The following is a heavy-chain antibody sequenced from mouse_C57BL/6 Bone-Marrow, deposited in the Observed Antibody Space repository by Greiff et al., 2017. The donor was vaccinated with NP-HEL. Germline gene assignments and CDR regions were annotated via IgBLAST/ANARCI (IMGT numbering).Heavy chain of an antibody. Sequence: VKLQESGAELVKPGAPVKISCKASGYAFSSYWMNWVKQRPGKGLEWIGQIYPGDGDTNYNGKFKGKATLTADKSSSTAYMQLSSLTSEDSAVYFCARYYSNSYFDYWGQGTTLTVSS. J-gene: IGHJ2*01. CDR3: ARYYSNSYFDY. CDR2: IYPGDGDT. V-gene: IGHV1-80*01. CDR1: GYAFSSYW. D-gene: IGHD2-5*01.